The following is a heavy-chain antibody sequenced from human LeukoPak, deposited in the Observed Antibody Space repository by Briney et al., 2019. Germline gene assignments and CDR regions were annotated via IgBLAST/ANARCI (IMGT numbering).Heavy chain of an antibody. CDR3: ARLQGEDGYNNIDY. CDR1: GYTFTNYA. D-gene: IGHD5-24*01. V-gene: IGHV5-51*01. CDR2: IYPGDSDT. J-gene: IGHJ4*02. Sequence: ASVKLSCKASGYTFTNYAIHWVRQMPGKGLEWMGIIYPGDSDTRYSPSFQGQVTISADKSISTAYLQWGSLKASDTAMYYCARLQGEDGYNNIDYWGQGTLVTVSS.